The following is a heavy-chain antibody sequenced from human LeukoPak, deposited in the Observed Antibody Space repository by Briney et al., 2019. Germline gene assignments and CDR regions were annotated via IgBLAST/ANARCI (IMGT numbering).Heavy chain of an antibody. D-gene: IGHD5-24*01. J-gene: IGHJ4*02. V-gene: IGHV3-30-3*01. Sequence: GGSLRHSCAPSGFTFSNYAMHWVRQGLVKGLESMAVVSHDGIQTYYADSVKGRFTISRDNSKSTLFLQMNSLRAEDTAVYYCARDGGGGYNQIDFWGQGTLVTVSS. CDR2: VSHDGIQT. CDR1: GFTFSNYA. CDR3: ARDGGGGYNQIDF.